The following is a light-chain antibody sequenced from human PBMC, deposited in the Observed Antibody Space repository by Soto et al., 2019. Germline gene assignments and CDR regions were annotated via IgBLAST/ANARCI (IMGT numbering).Light chain of an antibody. CDR1: QSISNY. CDR3: QQTYSTPLT. Sequence: IQMTQAPSSLSASEGDRVTITCRASQSISNYLNWYQQKPGKAPKFLISAASSLQSGVPSRFSGSGSGTEFTLTISSLRPEDFATYYCQQTYSTPLTFGGGTKVDIK. J-gene: IGKJ4*01. CDR2: AAS. V-gene: IGKV1-39*01.